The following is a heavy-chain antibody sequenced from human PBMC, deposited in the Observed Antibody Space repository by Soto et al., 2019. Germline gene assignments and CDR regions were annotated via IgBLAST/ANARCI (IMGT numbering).Heavy chain of an antibody. Sequence: PGGSLRLSCAASRFTFSSYAMSWVRQAPGKGLEWVSGISGSGGSTYYADSVKGRFTISRDNAKNSLYLQMNSLRAEDTAVYYCATLSYSSSSDAYYFDYWGQGTLVTVSS. D-gene: IGHD6-6*01. CDR3: ATLSYSSSSDAYYFDY. V-gene: IGHV3-23*01. CDR1: RFTFSSYA. CDR2: ISGSGGST. J-gene: IGHJ4*02.